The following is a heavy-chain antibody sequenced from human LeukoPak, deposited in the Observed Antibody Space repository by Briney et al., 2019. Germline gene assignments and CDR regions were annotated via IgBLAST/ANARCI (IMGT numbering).Heavy chain of an antibody. J-gene: IGHJ3*02. Sequence: GGSLRLSCAGSGFDISNYGMHWVRQAPGKGLEWVAVISYDGSNKYYADSVKGRFTISRDNSKNTLYLQMNSLRAEDTAVYYCARSASRPDDAFDIWGQGTMVTVSS. CDR1: GFDISNYG. V-gene: IGHV3-30*03. CDR3: ARSASRPDDAFDI. CDR2: ISYDGSNK.